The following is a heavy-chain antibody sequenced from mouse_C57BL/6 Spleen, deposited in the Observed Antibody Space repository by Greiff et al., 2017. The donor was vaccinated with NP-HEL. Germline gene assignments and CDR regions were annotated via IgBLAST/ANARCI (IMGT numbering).Heavy chain of an antibody. Sequence: QVHVKQSGAELVKPGASVKMSCKASGYTFTSYWITWVKQRPGQGLEWIGDIYPGSGSTNYNEKFKSKATLTVDTSSSTAYMQLSSLTSEDSAVYYCARSEYDYDVAWFAYWGQGTLVTVSA. CDR1: GYTFTSYW. CDR2: IYPGSGST. J-gene: IGHJ3*01. CDR3: ARSEYDYDVAWFAY. D-gene: IGHD2-4*01. V-gene: IGHV1-55*01.